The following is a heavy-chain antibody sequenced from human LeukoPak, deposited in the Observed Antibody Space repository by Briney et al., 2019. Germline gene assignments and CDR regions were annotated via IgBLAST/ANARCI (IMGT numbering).Heavy chain of an antibody. J-gene: IGHJ4*02. Sequence: ASVKVSCKASGYTFTNYYIHWVRQAPGHGLEWMGIITPSDGSTSYAQKFQGRLTMTRDMSTSTVYMELSSLRSEDTAVYYCAKAVYATYYFDYWGQGTLVTVSS. V-gene: IGHV1-46*01. CDR3: AKAVYATYYFDY. D-gene: IGHD2-8*01. CDR2: ITPSDGST. CDR1: GYTFTNYY.